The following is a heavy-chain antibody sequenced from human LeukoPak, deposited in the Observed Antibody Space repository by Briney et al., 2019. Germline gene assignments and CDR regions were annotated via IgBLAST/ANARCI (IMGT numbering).Heavy chain of an antibody. J-gene: IGHJ4*02. V-gene: IGHV3-23*01. CDR3: AKGAQWEGSSGYYYYFDY. CDR2: ISGSGDST. D-gene: IGHD3-22*01. Sequence: GGSLRLSCAASGFTFNTHAMSWVRQAPGKGPEWVSAISGSGDSTYYADSVKGRFTISRDNSKNTLYLQMNSLRAEDTAVYYCAKGAQWEGSSGYYYYFDYWGQGTLVTVSS. CDR1: GFTFNTHA.